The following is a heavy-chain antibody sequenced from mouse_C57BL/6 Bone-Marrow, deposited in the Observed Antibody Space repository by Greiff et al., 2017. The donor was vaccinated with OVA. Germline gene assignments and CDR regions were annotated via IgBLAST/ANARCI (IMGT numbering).Heavy chain of an antibody. CDR1: GYAFSGYW. Sequence: QVQLQQSGAELVKPGASVKISCKASGYAFSGYWMNWVRQRPGKGLEWIGQIYPGDGDTNYIGNFKDKATLTADKSSSTAYMQLSRLTSEDSAVYFCARGIPFDQWGQGTSLTVSS. V-gene: IGHV1-80*01. J-gene: IGHJ2*02. CDR2: IYPGDGDT. CDR3: ARGIPFDQ.